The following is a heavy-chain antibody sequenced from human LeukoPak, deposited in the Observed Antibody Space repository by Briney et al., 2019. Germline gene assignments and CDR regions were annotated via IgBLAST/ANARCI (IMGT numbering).Heavy chain of an antibody. CDR2: ISSSSSTI. CDR1: GFTFSSYS. V-gene: IGHV3-48*01. D-gene: IGHD6-13*01. CDR3: ARDKDGSSWTTRGGYYFDY. Sequence: GGSLRLSCAASGFTFSSYSMNWVRQAPGKGLEWVSYISSSSSTIYYADSVKGRFTISRDNAKNSLYLQMNSLRAEDTAVYYCARDKDGSSWTTRGGYYFDYWGQGTLVTVSS. J-gene: IGHJ4*02.